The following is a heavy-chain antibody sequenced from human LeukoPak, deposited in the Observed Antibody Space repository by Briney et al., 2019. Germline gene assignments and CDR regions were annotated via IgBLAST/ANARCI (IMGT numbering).Heavy chain of an antibody. CDR1: GGTFSSYA. Sequence: SVKVSCKASGGTFSSYAISWVRQAPGQGLEWMGRIIPIFGTANYAQMFQGRVTITTDESTSTAYMELSSLRSEDTAVYYCARERGGSGYCDIWGQGTMVTVSS. D-gene: IGHD3-22*01. V-gene: IGHV1-69*05. CDR2: IIPIFGTA. CDR3: ARERGGSGYCDI. J-gene: IGHJ3*02.